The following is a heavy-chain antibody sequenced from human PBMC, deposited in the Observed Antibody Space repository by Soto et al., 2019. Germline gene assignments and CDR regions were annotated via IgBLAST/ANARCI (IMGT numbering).Heavy chain of an antibody. J-gene: IGHJ4*02. V-gene: IGHV4-30-2*01. D-gene: IGHD1-1*01. CDR2: IYHSGST. CDR1: GGSISSGGYY. Sequence: PSETLSLTCTVSGGSISSGGYYWTWIRQHPGKGLEWIGYIYHSGSTYYNPSLKSRVTISVDRSKNQFSLKLSSVTAADTAVYYCARDLDLGELDYWGQGTLVTVSS. CDR3: ARDLDLGELDY.